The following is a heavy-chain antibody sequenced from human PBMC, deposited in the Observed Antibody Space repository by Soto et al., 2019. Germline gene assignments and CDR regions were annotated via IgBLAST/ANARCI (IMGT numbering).Heavy chain of an antibody. CDR3: ARDYKYAFDL. V-gene: IGHV3-48*02. Sequence: GGSLRLSCAASGFSFSSYSMNWVRRAPEKGLEWIPYIGGYSEIIDYVDPVKGRFTISRDNAKNSLYLQMDSLRDEDTAIYYCARDYKYAFDLWGRGTMVTVSS. CDR2: IGGYSEII. CDR1: GFSFSSYS. D-gene: IGHD1-1*01. J-gene: IGHJ3*01.